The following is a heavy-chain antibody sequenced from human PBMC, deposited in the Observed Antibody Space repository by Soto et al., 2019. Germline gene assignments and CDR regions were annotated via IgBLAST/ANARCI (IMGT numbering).Heavy chain of an antibody. D-gene: IGHD6-6*01. Sequence: GGSLRLSCAASGFTFSSYSMNWVRQAPGKGLEWVSSISSSSSYIYYADSVKGRFTISRDNAKNSLYLQMNSLRAEDTAVYYCARDLWQLEGPSFWGQGTLVTVSS. CDR3: ARDLWQLEGPSF. CDR1: GFTFSSYS. J-gene: IGHJ4*02. CDR2: ISSSSSYI. V-gene: IGHV3-21*01.